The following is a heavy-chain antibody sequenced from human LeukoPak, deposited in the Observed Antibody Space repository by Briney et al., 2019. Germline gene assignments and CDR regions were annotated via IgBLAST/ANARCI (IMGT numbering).Heavy chain of an antibody. Sequence: ASVKVSCKASGYTFTSYAMNWVRQAPGQGLEWMGWINTNTGNPTYAQGFTGRFVFSLDTSVSTAYLQISSLKAEDTAVYYCARGWRLITYYYDIPFLWGQGTLVTVSS. J-gene: IGHJ4*02. V-gene: IGHV7-4-1*02. CDR2: INTNTGNP. CDR1: GYTFTSYA. CDR3: ARGWRLITYYYDIPFL. D-gene: IGHD3-22*01.